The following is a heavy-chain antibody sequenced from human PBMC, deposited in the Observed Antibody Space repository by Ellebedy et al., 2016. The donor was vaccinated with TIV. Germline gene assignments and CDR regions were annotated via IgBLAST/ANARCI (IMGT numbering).Heavy chain of an antibody. V-gene: IGHV1-18*01. J-gene: IGHJ3*02. CDR1: GYTFTTYS. CDR2: ISTSYGDT. CDR3: ARGTGSGDAFHI. D-gene: IGHD1-14*01. Sequence: ASVKVSXXASGYTFTTYSITWVRQAPGQGLEWMAWISTSYGDTTYAQKPQDRVTLTTDTSTSTVYMEMRSLTSDDTAVYYCARGTGSGDAFHIWGQGTMVTVSS.